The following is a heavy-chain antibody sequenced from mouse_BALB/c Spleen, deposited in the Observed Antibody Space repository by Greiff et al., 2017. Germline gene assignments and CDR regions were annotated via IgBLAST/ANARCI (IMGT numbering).Heavy chain of an antibody. Sequence: VQLQQSGPELVKPGASVKISCKASGYSFTGYYMHWVKQSHVKSLEWIGRINPYNGATSYNQNFKDKASLTVDKSSSTAYMVLHSLTSEDSAVYYCARWCGNYYFDYWGQGTALTVSA. CDR2: INPYNGAT. CDR1: GYSFTGYY. V-gene: IGHV1-31*01. J-gene: IGHJ2*01. CDR3: ARWCGNYYFDY. D-gene: IGHD2-1*01.